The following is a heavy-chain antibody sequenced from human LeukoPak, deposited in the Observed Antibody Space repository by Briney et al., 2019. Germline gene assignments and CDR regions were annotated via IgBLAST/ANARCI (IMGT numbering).Heavy chain of an antibody. Sequence: GSLSLSCAASGFTFSSYSMKWVRQAPGKRLEGVSSIISSSSYIYYEDSVKGRFTISRHNPKTSLYLQMNSLRAEDTAVYYCARDRSQYQLLWDLNWFDPWGQGTLVTVSS. D-gene: IGHD2-2*01. CDR1: GFTFSSYS. CDR2: IISSSSYI. CDR3: ARDRSQYQLLWDLNWFDP. V-gene: IGHV3-21*01. J-gene: IGHJ5*02.